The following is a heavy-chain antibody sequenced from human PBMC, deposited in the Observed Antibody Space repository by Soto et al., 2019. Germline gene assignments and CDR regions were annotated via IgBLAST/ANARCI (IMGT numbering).Heavy chain of an antibody. D-gene: IGHD1-7*01. CDR2: ISSSSSYI. CDR3: TTGTTPNLDY. CDR1: GFTFSSYS. V-gene: IGHV3-21*01. Sequence: EVQLVESGGGLVKPGGSLRLSCAASGFTFSSYSMNWVRQAPGKGLEWVSSISSSSSYIYYADSVKGRFTISRDNAKNSLYLQMNSLRAEDTAVYDCTTGTTPNLDYWGQGTLVTVSS. J-gene: IGHJ4*02.